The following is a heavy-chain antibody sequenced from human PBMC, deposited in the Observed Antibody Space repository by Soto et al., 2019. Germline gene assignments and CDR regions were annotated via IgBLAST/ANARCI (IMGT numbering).Heavy chain of an antibody. V-gene: IGHV3-23*01. D-gene: IGHD2-2*01. CDR3: AKGSYCSSTSCYPPSNWFDP. CDR2: ISGSGGST. Sequence: EVQLLESGGGLVQPGGSLRLSCAASGFTFSSYAMSWVRQAPGKGLEWVSAISGSGGSTYYADSVKGRFTISRDNSKNTLYLQMNSLRAEDTAVYYCAKGSYCSSTSCYPPSNWFDPWGQGTLVTVSS. CDR1: GFTFSSYA. J-gene: IGHJ5*02.